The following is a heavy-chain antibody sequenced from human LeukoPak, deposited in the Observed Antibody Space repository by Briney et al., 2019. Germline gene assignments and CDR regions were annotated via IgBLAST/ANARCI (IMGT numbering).Heavy chain of an antibody. CDR1: GFTVSSNY. CDR3: AKDGRVATIKGAFDI. Sequence: GGSLRLSCAASGFTVSSNYMSWVRQAPGKGLEWVSVIYSGGTTYYADSVKGRFTISRDNSKNTLYLQMNSLRAEDTAVYYCAKDGRVATIKGAFDIWGQGTMVTVSS. J-gene: IGHJ3*02. D-gene: IGHD5-12*01. CDR2: IYSGGTT. V-gene: IGHV3-53*05.